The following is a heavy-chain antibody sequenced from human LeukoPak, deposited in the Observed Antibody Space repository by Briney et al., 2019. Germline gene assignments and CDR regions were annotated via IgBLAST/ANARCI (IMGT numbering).Heavy chain of an antibody. CDR3: AKESGKFDY. CDR2: ISADGGST. J-gene: IGHJ4*02. V-gene: IGHV3-43*02. CDR1: GLNFDDSA. Sequence: GGSLRLSCLAPGLNFDDSAMHWVGQAQGKGLEWVSLISADGGSTFSADSVKGRFSISRDNSKNSLYLQMNSLRSEDTAMYYCAKESGKFDYWGQGTLVAVSS.